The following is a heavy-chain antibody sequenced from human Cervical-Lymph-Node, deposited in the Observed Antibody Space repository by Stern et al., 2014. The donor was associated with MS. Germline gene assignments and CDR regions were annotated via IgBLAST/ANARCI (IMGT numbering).Heavy chain of an antibody. J-gene: IGHJ4*02. CDR2: IIPIIGPA. D-gene: IGHD3-10*01. V-gene: IGHV1-69*01. Sequence: VQLVESGAEVQKPGSSVKVSCRGSGCTFSSSDISWVRQVPGKGLEWMGGIIPIIGPANYAQKYQGRVTITADESTSTAYMELSSLRSEDTAIYYCALGGFGHYFEYWGQGTLVTVSS. CDR3: ALGGFGHYFEY. CDR1: GCTFSSSD.